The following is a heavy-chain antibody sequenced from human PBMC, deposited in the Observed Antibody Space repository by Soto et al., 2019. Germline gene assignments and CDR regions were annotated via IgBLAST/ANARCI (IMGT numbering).Heavy chain of an antibody. V-gene: IGHV3-33*06. CDR2: IWYNGSNK. Sequence: GGSLRLSCTTSGFTFNTYGMHWVRQAPGKGLEWVAIIWYNGSNKYYADSVKGRFTISRDNSKNTLYLQMNSLRAEDTAVYYCAKAPWVAVVKFDYWGQGTLVT. D-gene: IGHD3-22*01. CDR1: GFTFNTYG. CDR3: AKAPWVAVVKFDY. J-gene: IGHJ4*02.